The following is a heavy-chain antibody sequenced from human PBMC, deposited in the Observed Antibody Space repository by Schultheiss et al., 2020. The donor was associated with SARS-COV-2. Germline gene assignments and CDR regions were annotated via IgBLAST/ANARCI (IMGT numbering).Heavy chain of an antibody. CDR2: MNPNSGNT. J-gene: IGHJ6*02. V-gene: IGHV1-8*02. D-gene: IGHD6-6*01. CDR1: GYTFTDYY. Sequence: ASVKVSCKTSGYTFTDYYMHWVRRAPGQGLEWMGGMNPNSGNTGYAQKFQGRVTMTRNTSISTAYMELSRLRSDDTAVYYCASAQLVGYGMDVWGQGTTVTVSS. CDR3: ASAQLVGYGMDV.